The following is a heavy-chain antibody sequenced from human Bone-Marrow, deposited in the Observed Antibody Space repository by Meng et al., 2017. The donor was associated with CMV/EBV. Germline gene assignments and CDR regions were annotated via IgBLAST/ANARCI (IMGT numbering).Heavy chain of an antibody. V-gene: IGHV3-15*01. Sequence: GESLKISCAASGFTFSSYAMSWVRQAPGKGLEWVGRIKSKADGGTTDYAAPVKGRFTISRDDSKNMLYLQMNSLKTEDTAVYYCTTLIAARPDYWGQGTLVTVSS. J-gene: IGHJ4*02. CDR3: TTLIAARPDY. CDR1: GFTFSSYA. CDR2: IKSKADGGTT. D-gene: IGHD6-6*01.